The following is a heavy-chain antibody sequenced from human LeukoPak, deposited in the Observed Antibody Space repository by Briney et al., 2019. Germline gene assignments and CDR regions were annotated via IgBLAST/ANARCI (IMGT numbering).Heavy chain of an antibody. Sequence: PGGSLRLSCAASGFSVSSNYMSWVRQAPGKGLEWVSVIYSGGSTYYADSVKGRLTISRDNSKNTLYLQMNSLRAEDTAVYYCARADWGYDSSGYELDYWGQGTLVTVSS. CDR1: GFSVSSNY. V-gene: IGHV3-53*05. CDR3: ARADWGYDSSGYELDY. CDR2: IYSGGST. D-gene: IGHD3-22*01. J-gene: IGHJ4*02.